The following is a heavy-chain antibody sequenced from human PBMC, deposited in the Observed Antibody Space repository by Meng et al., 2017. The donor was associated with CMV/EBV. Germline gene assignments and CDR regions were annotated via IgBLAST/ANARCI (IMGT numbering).Heavy chain of an antibody. CDR3: ARLTGDDAFDI. J-gene: IGHJ3*02. V-gene: IGHV4-34*01. Sequence: SQTLSLTCAVYGGSFSGYYWSWIRQPPGKGLEWIGSIYYSGSTYYNPSLKSRVTISVDTSKNQFSLKLSSVTAADTAVYYCARLTGDDAFDIWGQGTMVTVSS. CDR1: GGSFSGYY. CDR2: IYYSGST. D-gene: IGHD7-27*01.